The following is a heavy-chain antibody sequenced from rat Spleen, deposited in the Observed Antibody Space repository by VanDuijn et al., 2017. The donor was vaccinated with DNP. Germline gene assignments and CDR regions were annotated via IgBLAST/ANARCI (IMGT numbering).Heavy chain of an antibody. D-gene: IGHD5-1*01. CDR2: ISPSGSST. Sequence: EVQLVGSGGGLVQPGRSLKLSCVASGFTFGNYGFHWIRQAPTKGLEWVASISPSGSSTYYRDSVKGRFTISRDNAKSTLYLQMDSLRSEDTATYYCARNWDWYFDFWGPGTMVTVSS. J-gene: IGHJ1*01. V-gene: IGHV5-19*01. CDR3: ARNWDWYFDF. CDR1: GFTFGNYG.